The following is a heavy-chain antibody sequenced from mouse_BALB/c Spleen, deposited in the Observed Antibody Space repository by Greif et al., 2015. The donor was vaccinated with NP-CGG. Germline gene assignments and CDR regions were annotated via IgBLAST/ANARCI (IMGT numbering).Heavy chain of an antibody. CDR2: IYPGSGNT. J-gene: IGHJ4*01. Sequence: LMESGPELVKPGASVKISCKASGYTFTDYYINWVKQKPGQGLEWIGWIYPGSGNTKYNEKFKGKATLTVDTSSSTAYVQFSSLTSEDTAVYFRARRTGTDAMDYWGQGTSVTVSS. CDR1: GYTFTDYY. D-gene: IGHD4-1*01. CDR3: ARRTGTDAMDY. V-gene: IGHV1-84*02.